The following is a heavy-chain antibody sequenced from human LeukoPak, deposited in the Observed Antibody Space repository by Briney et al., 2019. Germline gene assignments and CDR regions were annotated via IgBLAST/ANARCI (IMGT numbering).Heavy chain of an antibody. V-gene: IGHV3-30-3*01. D-gene: IGHD2-15*01. Sequence: PGGSLRLSCAASGFTFSSYAMHWVRQAPGKGLEWVAVISYDGSNKYYADSVKGRFTISRDNSKNTLYLQMNSLRAEDTAVYYCARDRDCSGGSCYWYYYYGMDVWGQGTTVTVSS. CDR2: ISYDGSNK. J-gene: IGHJ6*02. CDR1: GFTFSSYA. CDR3: ARDRDCSGGSCYWYYYYGMDV.